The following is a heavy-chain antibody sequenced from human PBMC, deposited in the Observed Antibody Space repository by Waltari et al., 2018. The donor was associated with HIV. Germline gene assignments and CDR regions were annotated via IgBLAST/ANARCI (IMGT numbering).Heavy chain of an antibody. J-gene: IGHJ3*02. CDR1: GFTFSSYG. D-gene: IGHD3-9*01. CDR2: IWYDGSNK. Sequence: QVQLVESGGGVVQPGRSLRLSCAASGFTFSSYGVHWVRQAPGKGLEWVAVIWYDGSNKCYADSVKGRFTISRDNCKNTLHLKMNSRRAEETDVYYCARDIRYFDWPEGAFDIWGQGTMVTVSS. V-gene: IGHV3-33*01. CDR3: ARDIRYFDWPEGAFDI.